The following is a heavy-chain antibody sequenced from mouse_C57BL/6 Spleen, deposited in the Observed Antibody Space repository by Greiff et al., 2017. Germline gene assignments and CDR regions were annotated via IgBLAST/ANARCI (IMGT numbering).Heavy chain of an antibody. D-gene: IGHD2-5*01. J-gene: IGHJ2*01. CDR2: IHPNSGST. V-gene: IGHV1-64*01. CDR3: ARAYYSNGYFDY. CDR1: GYTFTSYW. Sequence: QVQLQQPGAELVKPGASVKLSCKASGYTFTSYWMYWVKQRPGQGLEWIGMIHPNSGSTNYNEKFKSKATLTVDKSSSTAYMQLSSLTSEDSAVDYCARAYYSNGYFDYWGQGTTLTVSS.